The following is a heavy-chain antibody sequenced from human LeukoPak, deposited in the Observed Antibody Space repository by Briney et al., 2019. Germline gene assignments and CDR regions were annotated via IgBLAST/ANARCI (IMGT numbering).Heavy chain of an antibody. J-gene: IGHJ4*02. V-gene: IGHV3-53*01. D-gene: IGHD1-26*01. CDR3: ARDRHGSYFDY. CDR1: GFTFSSHA. Sequence: GGSLRLSCAASGFTFSSHAMSWVRQAPGKGLEWVSVIYSGGSTYYADSVKGRFTISRDNSKNTLYLQMNSLRAEDTAVYYCARDRHGSYFDYWGQGTLVTVSS. CDR2: IYSGGST.